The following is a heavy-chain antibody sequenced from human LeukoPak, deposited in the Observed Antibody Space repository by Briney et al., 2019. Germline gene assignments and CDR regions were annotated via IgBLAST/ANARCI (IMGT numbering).Heavy chain of an antibody. Sequence: PGGSLRLSCAASGFTFSNAWMSWVRQAPGKGLEWVGRIKSKTDGGTTDYAAPVKGRFTISRDDSKYTLYLQMDSLRAEDTAVYYCARDPALSIAARTNYYYYGVDVWGQGTTVTVSS. V-gene: IGHV3-15*01. J-gene: IGHJ6*02. CDR2: IKSKTDGGTT. D-gene: IGHD6-6*01. CDR3: ARDPALSIAARTNYYYYGVDV. CDR1: GFTFSNAW.